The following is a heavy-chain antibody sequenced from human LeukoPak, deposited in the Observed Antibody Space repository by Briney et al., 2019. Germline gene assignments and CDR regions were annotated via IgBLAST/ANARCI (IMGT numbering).Heavy chain of an antibody. J-gene: IGHJ5*02. D-gene: IGHD6-19*01. V-gene: IGHV4-39*07. CDR3: ARTVLAVAGTELGWFDP. CDR2: IYYSEIT. Sequence: SETLSLTCTVTGDSISSSGNFWAWTRQPPGKGLEWIGNIYYSEITYSNPSLKSRLTISVDTSKNQFSLSLSSVTAADTAVYYCARTVLAVAGTELGWFDPWGPGTLVTVSS. CDR1: GDSISSSGNF.